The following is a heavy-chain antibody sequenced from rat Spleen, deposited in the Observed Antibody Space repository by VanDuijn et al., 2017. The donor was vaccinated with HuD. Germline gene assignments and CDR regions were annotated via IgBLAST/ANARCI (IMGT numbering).Heavy chain of an antibody. D-gene: IGHD1-7*01. CDR1: GFTFSNYD. CDR3: TTVRYYGFDSPFTY. J-gene: IGHJ3*01. CDR2: ISSDGSGT. Sequence: EVQLVESGGGLVQPGRSMKLSCAASGFTFSNYDMAWVRQAPTKGLEWVASISSDGSGTYYRDSVKGRFTISRDNTKSTLYLQMDSLRSEDTATYYCTTVRYYGFDSPFTYWGQGTLVTVSA. V-gene: IGHV5-20*01.